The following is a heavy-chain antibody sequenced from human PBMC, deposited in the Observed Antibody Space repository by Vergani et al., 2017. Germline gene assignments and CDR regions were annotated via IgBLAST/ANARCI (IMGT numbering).Heavy chain of an antibody. Sequence: QVQLQESGPGLVKPSQTLSLTCTVSGGSISSGGYYWSWIRQHPGKGLEWIGYIYYSGSTYYNPSLKSRVTISVDTAKNQFSLKLSSVTAADTAVYYCARGRKRLGESGRNKFDYWGQGTLVTVSS. J-gene: IGHJ4*02. V-gene: IGHV4-31*03. CDR1: GGSISSGGYY. D-gene: IGHD3-16*01. CDR3: ARGRKRLGESGRNKFDY. CDR2: IYYSGST.